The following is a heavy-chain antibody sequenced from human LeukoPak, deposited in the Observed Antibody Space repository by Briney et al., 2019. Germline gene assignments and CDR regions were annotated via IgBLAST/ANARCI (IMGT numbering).Heavy chain of an antibody. V-gene: IGHV1-46*01. CDR1: GYTFTRDY. Sequence: ASVKVSCKASGYTFTRDYIHWVRQVFGQGLEWMGIINPSGGSATYAQKLQGRVTMTREMSTSTVYMELSSLKSEDTAVYCCARGTIEGFDPWGQGTLVTVSS. CDR3: ARGTIEGFDP. D-gene: IGHD1-7*01. J-gene: IGHJ5*02. CDR2: INPSGGSA.